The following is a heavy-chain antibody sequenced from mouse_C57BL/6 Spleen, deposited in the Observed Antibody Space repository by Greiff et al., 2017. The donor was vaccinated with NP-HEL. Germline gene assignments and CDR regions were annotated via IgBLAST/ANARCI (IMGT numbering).Heavy chain of an antibody. V-gene: IGHV14-2*01. J-gene: IGHJ3*01. CDR2: IDPEDGET. D-gene: IGHD2-5*01. CDR3: ARGASYSNCVAWIAY. CDR1: GFNIKDYY. Sequence: EVQLQQSGAELVKPGASVKLSCTASGFNIKDYYMHWVKQRPEQGLEWIGRIDPEDGETKYAPKFQGKATITADTSSNTAYLQLSSLTSEDTAVYYGARGASYSNCVAWIAYWGQGTLVTVSA.